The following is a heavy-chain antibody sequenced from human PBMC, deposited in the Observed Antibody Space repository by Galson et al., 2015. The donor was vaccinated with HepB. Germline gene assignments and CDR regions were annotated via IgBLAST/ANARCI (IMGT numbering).Heavy chain of an antibody. D-gene: IGHD2-2*01. V-gene: IGHV3-13*05. J-gene: IGHJ6*02. Sequence: SLRLSCAASGFTFNSYDMHWVRQGSGESLEWVSAIGTTGDPYYGDSVQGRYTIPRDNAKNSVYLQMNNLRAGDTAVYYCARGQTCSSSSCPDAGLYYYGLEGWGQGTTVAVSS. CDR2: IGTTGDP. CDR3: ARGQTCSSSSCPDAGLYYYGLEG. CDR1: GFTFNSYD.